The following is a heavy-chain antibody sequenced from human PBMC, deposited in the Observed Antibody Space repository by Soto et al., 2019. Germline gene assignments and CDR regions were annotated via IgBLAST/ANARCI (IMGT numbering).Heavy chain of an antibody. CDR2: INPNSGGT. V-gene: IGHV1-2*04. J-gene: IGHJ6*02. Sequence: KKPPASVKVSCKASGYTFTGYYMHWVRQAPGQGLEWMGWINPNSGGTNYAQKFQGWVTMTRDTSISTAYMELSRLRSDDTAVYYCARDGGGSADIVLVPPSGPETKYGIDVWGQGTTVTVSS. CDR3: ARDGGGSADIVLVPPSGPETKYGIDV. D-gene: IGHD2-2*01. CDR1: GYTFTGYY.